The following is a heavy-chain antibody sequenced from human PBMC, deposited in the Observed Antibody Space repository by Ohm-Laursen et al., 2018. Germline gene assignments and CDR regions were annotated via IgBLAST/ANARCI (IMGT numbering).Heavy chain of an antibody. V-gene: IGHV4-39*07. J-gene: IGHJ3*01. CDR1: GGSISSSSYY. D-gene: IGHD2-15*01. Sequence: SETLSLTCIVSGGSISSSSYYWGWIRQPPGEGLEWIGGMYYSGNTYYNPSLKSRVTMSVDTSRNHFSLELTSVTAADTAVYYCAREYSDDGGYRYDAFDVWGHGTVVTVSS. CDR3: AREYSDDGGYRYDAFDV. CDR2: MYYSGNT.